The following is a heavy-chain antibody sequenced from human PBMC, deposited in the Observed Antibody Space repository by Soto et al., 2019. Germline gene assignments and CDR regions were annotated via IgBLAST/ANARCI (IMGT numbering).Heavy chain of an antibody. CDR2: IYPGDSDT. J-gene: IGHJ6*02. D-gene: IGHD1-1*01. CDR1: GYSFTSYW. V-gene: IGHV5-51*01. CDR3: ARVKRADNYFYFAMDV. Sequence: PGESLKISCKGSGYSFTSYWIGWVRQMPGKGLEWMGIIYPGDSDTRYSPSFQGQVTISADKSITTAHLQWSSLKASDSAMYYCARVKRADNYFYFAMDVWGQGTTVTVSS.